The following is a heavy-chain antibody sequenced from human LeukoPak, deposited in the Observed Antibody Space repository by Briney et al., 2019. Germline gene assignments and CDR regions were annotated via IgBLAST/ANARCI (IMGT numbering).Heavy chain of an antibody. V-gene: IGHV4-38-2*01. Sequence: SETLSLTCAVSGYSISSGYYWGWIRQPPGKGLEWIGSIYHSGSTYYNPSLKSRVTISVDTSKNQFSLKLSSVTAADTAVYYCARQVYGDPSLLYNYYMDVWGKGTTVPVSS. CDR1: GYSISSGYY. J-gene: IGHJ6*03. CDR2: IYHSGST. D-gene: IGHD4-17*01. CDR3: ARQVYGDPSLLYNYYMDV.